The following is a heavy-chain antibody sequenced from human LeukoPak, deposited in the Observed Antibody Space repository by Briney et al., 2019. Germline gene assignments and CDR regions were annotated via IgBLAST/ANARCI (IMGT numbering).Heavy chain of an antibody. J-gene: IGHJ5*02. CDR3: ARGSTAEYWFDP. CDR1: GYTFTNYY. CDR2: INPSDGST. V-gene: IGHV1-46*01. Sequence: ASVKVSCKASGYTFTNYYMHWVRQAPVQGLEWMGIINPSDGSTSYAQNFQGRVTMARDTSTSAVYMELSSLRSEDTAVYYCARGSTAEYWFDPWGQGTPVTVSS. D-gene: IGHD1-14*01.